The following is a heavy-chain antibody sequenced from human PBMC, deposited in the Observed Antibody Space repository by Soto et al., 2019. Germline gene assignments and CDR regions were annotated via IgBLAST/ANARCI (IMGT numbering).Heavy chain of an antibody. CDR2: INHSGST. D-gene: IGHD7-27*01. V-gene: IGHV4-34*01. J-gene: IGHJ6*02. CDR3: ARGLTGDLLGYYGMDV. CDR1: GGSFSGYY. Sequence: SETLSLTCAVYGGSFSGYYWSWIRQPPGKGLEWIGEINHSGSTNYNPSLKSRVTISVDTSKNQFSLKLSSVTAADTAVYYCARGLTGDLLGYYGMDVWGQGTTVTVSS.